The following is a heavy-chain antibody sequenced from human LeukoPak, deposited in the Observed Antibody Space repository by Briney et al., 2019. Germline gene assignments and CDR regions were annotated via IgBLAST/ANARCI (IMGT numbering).Heavy chain of an antibody. CDR1: GFTFSSYE. J-gene: IGHJ4*02. CDR2: ISSSGSTI. Sequence: GGSLRLSCAASGFTFSSYEMNWVRQAPGEGLEWFSYISSSGSTIYYADSVKGRFTISRDNAKNSLYLQMNSLRAEDTAVYYCARDGSDFFGFDYWGQGTLVTVSS. CDR3: ARDGSDFFGFDY. D-gene: IGHD3/OR15-3a*01. V-gene: IGHV3-48*03.